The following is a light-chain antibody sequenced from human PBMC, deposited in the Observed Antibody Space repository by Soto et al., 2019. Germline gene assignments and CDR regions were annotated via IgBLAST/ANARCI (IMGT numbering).Light chain of an antibody. Sequence: DIQMTQSPSSLSASLGDRITISCRASQSISSYLNWYQHKPGKAPKLLIYAASSLQSGVPSRFSGSGSGTDFTLNISSLQPEDFATYYCQQSYSAPRTFCGGTKVEI. J-gene: IGKJ4*01. CDR2: AAS. CDR3: QQSYSAPRT. CDR1: QSISSY. V-gene: IGKV1-39*01.